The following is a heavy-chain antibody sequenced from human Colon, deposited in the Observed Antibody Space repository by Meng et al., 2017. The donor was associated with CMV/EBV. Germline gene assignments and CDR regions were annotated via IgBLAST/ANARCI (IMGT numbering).Heavy chain of an antibody. J-gene: IGHJ5*02. V-gene: IGHV3-49*04. D-gene: IGHD5-18*01. CDR3: TPHAGYKYGQTRGWFDP. CDR2: IRSKAYGGTT. CDR1: GFTFGDYV. Sequence: GRSLRLSCTGSGFTFGDYVMSWVRRAPGKGLEWVGFIRSKAYGGTTDYAASVKGRFTISRDDSKSIAYLQMNSLKIEDTAVYYCTPHAGYKYGQTRGWFDPWGQGTLVTVSS.